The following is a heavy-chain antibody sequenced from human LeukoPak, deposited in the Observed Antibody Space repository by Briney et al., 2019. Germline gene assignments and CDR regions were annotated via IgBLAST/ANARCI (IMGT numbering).Heavy chain of an antibody. V-gene: IGHV3-48*01. J-gene: IGHJ4*02. CDR3: AKCPRRLSDGYFDY. CDR1: GFTFSDYS. CDR2: ITSTSDTI. Sequence: GGSLRLSCEASGFTFSDYSMNWVRQAPGEGLEWLSYITSTSDTIYYADSVKGRFTSSRDNAKNSVYLQMNSLRAEDTAVYYCAKCPRRLSDGYFDYWGQGTLVTVSS.